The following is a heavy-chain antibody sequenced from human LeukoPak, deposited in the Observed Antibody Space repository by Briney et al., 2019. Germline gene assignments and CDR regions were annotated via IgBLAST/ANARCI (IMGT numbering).Heavy chain of an antibody. Sequence: KPSETLSLTCTVSGGSISSSSYYWGWIRQPPGKGLEWIGSIYYSGSTYYNPSLKSRVTISVDTSKNQFSLKLSSVTAADTAVYYCARQSWSGYCSGGTCPTSFSYYYGMDVWGQGTTVTVSS. CDR2: IYYSGST. V-gene: IGHV4-39*01. D-gene: IGHD2-15*01. CDR3: ARQSWSGYCSGGTCPTSFSYYYGMDV. J-gene: IGHJ6*02. CDR1: GGSISSSSYY.